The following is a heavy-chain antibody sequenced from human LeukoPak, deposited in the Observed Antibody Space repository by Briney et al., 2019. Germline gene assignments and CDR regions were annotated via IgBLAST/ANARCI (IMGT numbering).Heavy chain of an antibody. CDR3: ARKRGRDQWTWELLIREYYFDY. J-gene: IGHJ4*02. Sequence: PSETLSLTCTVSGGSISSSSYYWGWIRQPPGKGLEWIGSIYYSGSTYYNPSLKSRVTISVDTSKNQFSLKLSSVTAADTAVYYCARKRGRDQWTWELLIREYYFDYWGQGTLVTVSS. V-gene: IGHV4-39*07. D-gene: IGHD1-26*01. CDR1: GGSISSSSYY. CDR2: IYYSGST.